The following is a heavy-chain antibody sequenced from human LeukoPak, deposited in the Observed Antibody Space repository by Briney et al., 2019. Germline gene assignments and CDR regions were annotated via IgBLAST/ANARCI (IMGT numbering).Heavy chain of an antibody. CDR3: ARRSFYDSSVSSQRATGNAFDV. Sequence: GESLKISSTCCGYSFTKYWSGCLRQMPGKGLEWMGIVYPGGSDTRYSPSSQGQVTISADKCISTAYLRSSSLKASATAMYYCARRSFYDSSVSSQRATGNAFDVWGQGTMVSVSS. D-gene: IGHD3-22*01. CDR1: GYSFTKYW. V-gene: IGHV5-51*01. J-gene: IGHJ3*01. CDR2: VYPGGSDT.